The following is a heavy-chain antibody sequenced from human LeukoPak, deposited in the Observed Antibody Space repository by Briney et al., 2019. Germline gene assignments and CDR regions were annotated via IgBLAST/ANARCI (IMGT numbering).Heavy chain of an antibody. V-gene: IGHV3-21*01. CDR2: ISILSSYM. Sequence: GGSLRLSCAATGFNFGVYNMIWVRQAPGKGLEWVSSISILSSYMHYTASARGRFTVSRDNAQDTLYLQMTGLRVEDTAVYYCARESNLADSFDIWGQGKMVSVSS. J-gene: IGHJ3*02. CDR3: ARESNLADSFDI. D-gene: IGHD2/OR15-2a*01. CDR1: GFNFGVYN.